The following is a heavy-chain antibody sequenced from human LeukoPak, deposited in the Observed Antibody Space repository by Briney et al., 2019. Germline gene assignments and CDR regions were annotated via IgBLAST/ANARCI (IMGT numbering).Heavy chain of an antibody. CDR3: AIGAYSGYDFVY. CDR2: MIPIFGEA. V-gene: IGHV1-69*05. D-gene: IGHD5-12*01. Sequence: SVTVSCKASGGTFSSYAISWVRPPAGQGREWMGWMIPIFGEANYAQKSQGRVTITTDESTSTAYMELSSLRSEHTAVYYFAIGAYSGYDFVYWGQGNLVTVSS. CDR1: GGTFSSYA. J-gene: IGHJ4*02.